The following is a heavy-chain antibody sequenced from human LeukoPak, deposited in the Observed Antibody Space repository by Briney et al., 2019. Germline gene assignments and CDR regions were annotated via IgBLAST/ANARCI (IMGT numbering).Heavy chain of an antibody. J-gene: IGHJ4*02. CDR2: IYYSGST. CDR1: GGSIFTGDYY. D-gene: IGHD5-12*01. CDR3: ARRYTGSPYFDY. V-gene: IGHV4-30-4*01. Sequence: TSETLSLTCTVSGGSIFTGDYYWSWVRQSPGKGLEWIGYIYYSGSTNYNPSLKSRVTISVDTSKNQFSLNLSSVTAADTAVYYCARRYTGSPYFDYWGQGTLVTVSS.